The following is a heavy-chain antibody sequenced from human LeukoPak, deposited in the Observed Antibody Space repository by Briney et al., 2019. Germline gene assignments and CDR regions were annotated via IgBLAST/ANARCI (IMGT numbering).Heavy chain of an antibody. Sequence: GASVKVSCKASGYTFTGYYMHWVRQAPGQGLEWMGIINPSGGSTSYAQKFQGRVTMTRDTSTSTVYMELSSLRSEDTAVYYCARATYDILTGYIRHDAFDIWGQGTMVTVSS. CDR1: GYTFTGYY. J-gene: IGHJ3*02. CDR3: ARATYDILTGYIRHDAFDI. D-gene: IGHD3-9*01. V-gene: IGHV1-46*01. CDR2: INPSGGST.